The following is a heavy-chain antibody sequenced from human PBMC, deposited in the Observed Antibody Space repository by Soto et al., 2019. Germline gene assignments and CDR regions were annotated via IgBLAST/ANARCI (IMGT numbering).Heavy chain of an antibody. CDR1: GDTLTKLA. CDR2: FDPEDGEA. Sequence: GASVKVCCKVSGDTLTKLAIYWVRQAAGKGLEWMGGFDPEDGEAIYAQKFQGRVTMTEDTSTDTAYMELSGLRSEDTAVYYCATRVSSLGYYNGMNVWGQGTTVTVS. D-gene: IGHD3-16*02. V-gene: IGHV1-24*01. CDR3: ATRVSSLGYYNGMNV. J-gene: IGHJ6*02.